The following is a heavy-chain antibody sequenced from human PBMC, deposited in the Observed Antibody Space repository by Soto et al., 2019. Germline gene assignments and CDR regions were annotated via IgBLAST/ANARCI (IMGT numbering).Heavy chain of an antibody. D-gene: IGHD1-26*01. V-gene: IGHV3-23*01. CDR1: RFTFSNYA. J-gene: IGHJ3*02. CDR2: ISADGDRT. CDR3: VKPREVGSVNDAFDI. Sequence: EVQLLESGGGLVQPGGSLRLSCAASRFTFSNYAMNWVGQTPLKGLEWVSGISADGDRTYYADSMKGRFTVSRDNSKNALHLQMNSLRADDTAVYYCVKPREVGSVNDAFDIWGQGTMVTVSS.